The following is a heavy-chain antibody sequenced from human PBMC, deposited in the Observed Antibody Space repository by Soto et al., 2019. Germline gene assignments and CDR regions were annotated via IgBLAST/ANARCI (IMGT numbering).Heavy chain of an antibody. D-gene: IGHD2-21*02. Sequence: GGSLRLSCAASGPTFSGHWMTWVRQTPGEGLQWVAAIKPDGSETFYVDSVKGRFTISRDNARNSLFLQMDSLRAEDTAVYYCTSRPSGMTYHAVFDFWGQGTLVTVSS. J-gene: IGHJ4*02. V-gene: IGHV3-7*03. CDR1: GPTFSGHW. CDR2: IKPDGSET. CDR3: TSRPSGMTYHAVFDF.